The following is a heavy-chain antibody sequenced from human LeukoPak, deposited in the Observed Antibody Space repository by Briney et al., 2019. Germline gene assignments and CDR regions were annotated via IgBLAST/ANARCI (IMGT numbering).Heavy chain of an antibody. D-gene: IGHD6-13*01. CDR3: ARTIAAAGIIDY. Sequence: SETLSLTCTVSGGSISSSSYYWGWIRQPPGKGLEWIGSIYYSASTYYNPSLKNRVTISVDTSKNQFSLKLSSVTAADTAVYYCARTIAAAGIIDYWGQGTLVTVSS. V-gene: IGHV4-39*07. CDR2: IYYSAST. J-gene: IGHJ4*02. CDR1: GGSISSSSYY.